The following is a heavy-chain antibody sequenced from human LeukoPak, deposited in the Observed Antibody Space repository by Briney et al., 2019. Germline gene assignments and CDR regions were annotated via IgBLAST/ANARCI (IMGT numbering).Heavy chain of an antibody. Sequence: GASVKVSCKASRGTFSSYAISWVRQAPGQGLEWMGGIIPIFGTANYAQKFQGRVTMTRDTSISTAYMELRRLRSDDTAVYYCASGDLWFGELSKFDYWGQGTLVTVSS. CDR2: IIPIFGTA. V-gene: IGHV1-69*05. CDR1: RGTFSSYA. D-gene: IGHD3-10*01. J-gene: IGHJ4*02. CDR3: ASGDLWFGELSKFDY.